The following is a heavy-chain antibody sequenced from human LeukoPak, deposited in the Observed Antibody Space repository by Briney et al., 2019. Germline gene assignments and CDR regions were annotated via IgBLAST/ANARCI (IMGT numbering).Heavy chain of an antibody. CDR1: GGSISSYY. CDR2: IYYSGST. D-gene: IGHD3-22*01. Sequence: PSETLSLTCTVSGGSISSYYWSWIRQPPGKGLEWIGYIYYSGSTNYNPSLKSRVTISVDTSKNQFSLKPSSVTAADTAVYYCACLTTADAFDIWGQGTMVTVSS. V-gene: IGHV4-59*01. CDR3: ACLTTADAFDI. J-gene: IGHJ3*02.